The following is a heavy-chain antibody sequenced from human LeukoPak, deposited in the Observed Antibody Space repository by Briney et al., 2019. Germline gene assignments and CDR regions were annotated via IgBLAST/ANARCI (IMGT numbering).Heavy chain of an antibody. J-gene: IGHJ4*02. V-gene: IGHV1-2*02. Sequence: ASVKASCKASGYTFTDYYMHWVRQAPGQGLEWMGWINPNSGGTNYAQKFQGRVTMTRDTSISTAYMELFRLRSDDTAVYHCARTMVRGVITPGYWGQGTLVTVSS. CDR1: GYTFTDYY. D-gene: IGHD3-10*01. CDR2: INPNSGGT. CDR3: ARTMVRGVITPGY.